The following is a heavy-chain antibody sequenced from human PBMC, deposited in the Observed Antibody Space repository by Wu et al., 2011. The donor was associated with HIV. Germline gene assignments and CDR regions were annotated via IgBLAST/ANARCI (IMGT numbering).Heavy chain of an antibody. D-gene: IGHD3-3*01. Sequence: VQLEQSGAELKEPGASVRVSCKISGYTLTEFFMHWVQQAPGKGLEWMGLVDPEDGETIYAEKFQGRVTITADTSTDTAYMELSSLRSEDTAVYYCATEFAIFGVVTRWGQGTLVTVSS. J-gene: IGHJ4*02. CDR2: VDPEDGET. V-gene: IGHV1-69-2*01. CDR3: ATEFAIFGVVTR. CDR1: GYTLTEFF.